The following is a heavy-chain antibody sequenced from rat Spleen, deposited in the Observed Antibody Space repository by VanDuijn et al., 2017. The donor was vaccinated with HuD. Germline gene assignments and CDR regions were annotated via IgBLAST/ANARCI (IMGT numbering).Heavy chain of an antibody. V-gene: IGHV5-20*01. CDR1: GFTFSDYF. CDR2: ISYDGGST. Sequence: EVQLVESGGGLVQPGRSLKLSCAASGFTFSDYFMAWVRQTPTKSLEWVASISYDGGSTYYRDSVKGRFTISRDNAENTVYLQMNSLRSEDTATYYCAVSGYGYWGQGVMVTVSS. J-gene: IGHJ2*01. CDR3: AVSGYGY. D-gene: IGHD4-3*01.